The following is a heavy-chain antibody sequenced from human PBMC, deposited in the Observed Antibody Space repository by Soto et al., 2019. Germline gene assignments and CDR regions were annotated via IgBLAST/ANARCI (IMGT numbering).Heavy chain of an antibody. Sequence: SETLSLTCTVSGGSVSSGSYYWSWIRQPPGKGLEWIGYIYYSGSTNYNPSLKSRVTISVDTSKNQFSLKLSSVTAADTAVYYCARAAAGTTYYYYYGMDVWGQGTTVTVSS. V-gene: IGHV4-61*01. D-gene: IGHD1-7*01. CDR1: GGSVSSGSYY. CDR2: IYYSGST. J-gene: IGHJ6*02. CDR3: ARAAAGTTYYYYYGMDV.